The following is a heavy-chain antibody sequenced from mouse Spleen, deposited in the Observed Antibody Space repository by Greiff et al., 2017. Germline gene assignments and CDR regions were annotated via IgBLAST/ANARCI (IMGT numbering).Heavy chain of an antibody. Sequence: QVHVKQSGAELVKPGASVKISCKASGYAFSSYWMNWVKQRPGKGLEWIGQIYPGDGDTNYNGKFKGKATLTADKSSSTAYMQLSSLTSEDSAVYFCAREGTTVVGFDYWGQGTTLTVSS. V-gene: IGHV1-80*01. CDR1: GYAFSSYW. CDR2: IYPGDGDT. CDR3: AREGTTVVGFDY. J-gene: IGHJ2*01. D-gene: IGHD1-1*01.